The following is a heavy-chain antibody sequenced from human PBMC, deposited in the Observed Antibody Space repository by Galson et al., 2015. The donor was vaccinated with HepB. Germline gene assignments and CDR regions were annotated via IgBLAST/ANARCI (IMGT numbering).Heavy chain of an antibody. CDR3: ARNNDPYYYDSSGYSRAEYFQH. Sequence: SVKVSCKASGYTFTSYHMHWVRQAPGQGLEWMGIINPSGGSTSYAQKFQGRVTMTRDTSTSTVYMELSSLRSEDTAVYYCARNNDPYYYDSSGYSRAEYFQHWGQGTLVTVSS. D-gene: IGHD3-22*01. CDR2: INPSGGST. V-gene: IGHV1-46*01. CDR1: GYTFTSYH. J-gene: IGHJ1*01.